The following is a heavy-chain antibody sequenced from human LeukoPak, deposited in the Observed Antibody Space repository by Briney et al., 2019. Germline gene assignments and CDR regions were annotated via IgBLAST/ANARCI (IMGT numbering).Heavy chain of an antibody. J-gene: IGHJ6*03. V-gene: IGHV1-18*01. Sequence: ASVKVSCKASGGTFSNYAISWVRQAPGQGLEWMGWISAYNGNTNYAQKLQGRVTMTTDTSTSTAYMELRSLRSDDTAVYYCASGSWYSNYYYMDVWGKGTTVTISS. D-gene: IGHD6-13*01. CDR2: ISAYNGNT. CDR3: ASGSWYSNYYYMDV. CDR1: GGTFSNYA.